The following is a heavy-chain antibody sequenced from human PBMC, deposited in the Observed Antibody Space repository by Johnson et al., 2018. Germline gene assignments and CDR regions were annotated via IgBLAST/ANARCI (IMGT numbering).Heavy chain of an antibody. V-gene: IGHV3-30*03. CDR2: ISYDGSNK. Sequence: QVQLVESGGGVVQPGRSLRLSCAASGFTFSSYGMHWVRQAPGKGLEWVAVISYDGSNKYFADSVKGRFTISRDNSKNTLYLQMNSLRAEDTAVYYCARDLAGGMDGWGQGTTVTASS. CDR3: ARDLAGGMDG. CDR1: GFTFSSYG. J-gene: IGHJ6*02.